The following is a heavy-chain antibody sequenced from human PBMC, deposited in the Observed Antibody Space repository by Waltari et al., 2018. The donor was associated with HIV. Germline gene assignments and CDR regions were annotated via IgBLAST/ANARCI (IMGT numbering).Heavy chain of an antibody. D-gene: IGHD2-2*01. V-gene: IGHV1-18*01. CDR3: ARDWDIVVVPAATKFYYYYGMDV. CDR1: GYTFTSYG. CDR2: ISAYNGNT. Sequence: QVQLVQSGAEVKKPGASVKVSCKASGYTFTSYGISWVRQAPGQGLEWRGWISAYNGNTNYAQKLQGRVTMTTDTSTSTAYMELRSLRSDDTAVYYCARDWDIVVVPAATKFYYYYGMDVWGQGTTVTVSS. J-gene: IGHJ6*02.